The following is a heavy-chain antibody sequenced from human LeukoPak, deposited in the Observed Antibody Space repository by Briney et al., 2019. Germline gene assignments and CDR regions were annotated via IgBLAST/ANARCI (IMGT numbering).Heavy chain of an antibody. Sequence: PGGSLRLSCAASGFTFSTYWMHWVRQAPGKGLEWVSAISGSGGSTYYADSVKGRFTISRDNAKNSLYLQMNSLRAEDTAAYYCARAVAGLRHFDYWGQGTLVTVSS. CDR3: ARAVAGLRHFDY. CDR1: GFTFSTYW. D-gene: IGHD6-19*01. V-gene: IGHV3-48*01. CDR2: ISGSGGST. J-gene: IGHJ4*02.